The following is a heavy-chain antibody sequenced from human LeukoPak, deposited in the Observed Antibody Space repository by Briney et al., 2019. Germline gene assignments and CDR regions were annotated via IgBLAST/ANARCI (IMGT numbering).Heavy chain of an antibody. CDR2: ISSSNTI. CDR3: AELGITMIGGV. CDR1: GFTFSDYY. Sequence: GGSLRLSCAASGFTFSDYYMSWIRQAPGKGLEWVSYISSSNTIYYADSVKGRLTISRDNAKNSLYLQMNSLRAEDTAVYYCAELGITMIGGVWGKGTTVTISS. V-gene: IGHV3-69-1*02. J-gene: IGHJ6*04. D-gene: IGHD3-10*02.